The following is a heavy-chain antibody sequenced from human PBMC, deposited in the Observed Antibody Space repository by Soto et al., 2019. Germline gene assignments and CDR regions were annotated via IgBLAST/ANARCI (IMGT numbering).Heavy chain of an antibody. Sequence: SETLSLTCAVSGSSISSGGSSWSWIRQPPGKGLEWIGYIYHSGSTYYNPSLKSRVTISVDRSKNQFSLKLSSVTAADTAVYYCARVPDRWGQGTLVTVS. CDR2: IYHSGST. CDR3: ARVPDR. D-gene: IGHD2-2*01. V-gene: IGHV4-30-2*01. J-gene: IGHJ5*02. CDR1: GSSISSGGSS.